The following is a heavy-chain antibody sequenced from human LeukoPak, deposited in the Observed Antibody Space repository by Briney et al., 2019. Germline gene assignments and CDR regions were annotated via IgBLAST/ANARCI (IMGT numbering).Heavy chain of an antibody. V-gene: IGHV3-30*18. CDR2: ISYDGSNK. CDR3: AKDFYCSSTSCPKYY. Sequence: GSLRLSCAASGFTFSSYGMHWVRQAPGKGLEWVAVISYDGSNKYYADSVKGRFTISRDNSKNTLYLQMNSLRAEDTAVYYCAKDFYCSSTSCPKYYWGQGTLVTVSS. CDR1: GFTFSSYG. D-gene: IGHD2-2*01. J-gene: IGHJ4*02.